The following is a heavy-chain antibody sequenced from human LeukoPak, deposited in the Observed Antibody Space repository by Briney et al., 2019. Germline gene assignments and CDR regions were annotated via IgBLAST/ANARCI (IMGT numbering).Heavy chain of an antibody. CDR1: GFSFSNYG. J-gene: IGHJ6*02. D-gene: IGHD3-3*01. CDR3: ARRNYDSQSMDV. V-gene: IGHV3-30*03. Sequence: HSGGSLRLSCAASGFSFSNYGMHWVRQAPGKGLEWVVVISYDGSNKNYADSVKGRFTISRDDSKNTLHLQMNSLRAEDTAVYYCARRNYDSQSMDVWGQGTPVTVSS. CDR2: ISYDGSNK.